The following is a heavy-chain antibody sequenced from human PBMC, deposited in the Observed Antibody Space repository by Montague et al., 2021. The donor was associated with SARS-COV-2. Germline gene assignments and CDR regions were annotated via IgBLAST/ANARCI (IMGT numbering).Heavy chain of an antibody. Sequence: SLRLSCAASGFTFSSYAMSWARQAPGKGLEWFSAISGSGGSTYYADSVKGRFTISRDNSKNTLYLQMNSLRAEDTAVYYCARAAAGYYYYGMDVWGQGTTVTVSS. V-gene: IGHV3-23*01. CDR3: ARAAAGYYYYGMDV. CDR1: GFTFSSYA. J-gene: IGHJ6*02. D-gene: IGHD6-13*01. CDR2: ISGSGGST.